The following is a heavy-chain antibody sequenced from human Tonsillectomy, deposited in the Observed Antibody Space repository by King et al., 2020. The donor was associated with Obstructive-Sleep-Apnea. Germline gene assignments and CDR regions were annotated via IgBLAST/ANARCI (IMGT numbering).Heavy chain of an antibody. CDR1: GGSISSRSYY. D-gene: IGHD3-22*01. Sequence: LQLQESGPGLVKPSETLSLTCPVSGGSISSRSYYWGWIRQPPGRGLEWIGSIYYSGSTYYNPSLKSRVTISLDTSENQFSLMLTSVTAADTAVYYCASGAYEDYDSSGHFDYWGQGTLVTVSS. CDR2: IYYSGST. CDR3: ASGAYEDYDSSGHFDY. V-gene: IGHV4-39*07. J-gene: IGHJ4*02.